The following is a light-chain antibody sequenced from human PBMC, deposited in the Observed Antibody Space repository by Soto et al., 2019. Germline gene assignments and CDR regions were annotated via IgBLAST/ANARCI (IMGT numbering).Light chain of an antibody. V-gene: IGKV1-5*03. CDR3: QHYSTYSGT. CDR1: QNSGDW. Sequence: DVQMAQSPSTLSASVGDRVTITCRASQNSGDWLAWFQQKPGKAPALLIYRASYLESGVPSRFSGSGSGAEFTLTISSLQPDDFSTYYCQHYSTYSGTFGPGTTVEIK. J-gene: IGKJ3*01. CDR2: RAS.